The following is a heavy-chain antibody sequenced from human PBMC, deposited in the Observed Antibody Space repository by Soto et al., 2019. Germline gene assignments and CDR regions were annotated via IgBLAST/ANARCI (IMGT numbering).Heavy chain of an antibody. CDR2: ISYDGSNK. J-gene: IGHJ4*02. V-gene: IGHV3-30*18. CDR3: AKDIRYGDYAFDY. D-gene: IGHD4-17*01. Sequence: QVQLVESGGGVVQPGRSLRLSCAASGFTFSSYGMHWVRQAPGKGLEWVAVISYDGSNKYYADSVKGRFTISIDNSKNTLYLQMNSLRAEDTAVYYCAKDIRYGDYAFDYWGQGTLVTVSS. CDR1: GFTFSSYG.